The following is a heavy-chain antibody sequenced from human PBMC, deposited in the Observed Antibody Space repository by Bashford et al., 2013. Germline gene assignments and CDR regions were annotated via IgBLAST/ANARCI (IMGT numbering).Heavy chain of an antibody. Sequence: GESLKISCKGSGYSFTSYWIGWVRQMPGKGLEWMGIIYPGDSDTRYSPSFQGQVTISADKSISTAYLQWSSLKASDTAMYYCARLLKNIYYDSSGPSFNWFDPWGQGTLVTVSS. CDR2: IYPGDSDT. CDR3: ARLLKNIYYDSSGPSFNWFDP. D-gene: IGHD3-22*01. V-gene: IGHV5-51*01. J-gene: IGHJ5*02. CDR1: GYSFTSYW.